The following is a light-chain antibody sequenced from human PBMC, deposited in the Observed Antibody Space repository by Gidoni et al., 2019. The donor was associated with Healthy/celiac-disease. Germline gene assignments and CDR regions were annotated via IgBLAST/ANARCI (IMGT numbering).Light chain of an antibody. CDR1: QSVLYSSNNKNY. J-gene: IGKJ2*04. Sequence: IVMTPSPASLSVSLCERATINCKASQSVLYSSNNKNYLAWYQQKPGQPPKLLIYWASTRESGVPDRFSGSGSGTDFTLTISSLQAEDVAVYYCQQYYRTPSSCGQGTKLEIK. V-gene: IGKV4-1*01. CDR2: WAS. CDR3: QQYYRTPSS.